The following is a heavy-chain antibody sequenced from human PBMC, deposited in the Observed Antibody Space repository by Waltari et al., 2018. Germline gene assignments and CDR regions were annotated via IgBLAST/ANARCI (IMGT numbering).Heavy chain of an antibody. D-gene: IGHD1-1*01. Sequence: EVQLVESGGGLVQPGGSLRLSCAASGFTFSSYEMNWVRQAPGKGLEWVSYISSSGSTIYYADSVKGRVTISRDNAKNSLYLQMNSLRAEDTAVYYCARVGELEPFDYWGQGTLVTVSS. V-gene: IGHV3-48*03. CDR3: ARVGELEPFDY. J-gene: IGHJ4*02. CDR1: GFTFSSYE. CDR2: ISSSGSTI.